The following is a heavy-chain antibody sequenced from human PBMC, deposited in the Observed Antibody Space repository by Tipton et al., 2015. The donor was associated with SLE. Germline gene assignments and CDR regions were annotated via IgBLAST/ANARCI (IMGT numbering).Heavy chain of an antibody. CDR3: ASDRLPGDHDAFDI. Sequence: TLSLTRTVSGGSISSHYWSWIRQPPGKGLEWIGYIYYRGSTNYNPSLKSRVTISVDTSKNQFSLKLSSVTAADTAVYYCASDRLPGDHDAFDIWGQGTMVTVSS. D-gene: IGHD7-27*01. CDR1: GGSISSHY. J-gene: IGHJ3*02. V-gene: IGHV4-59*11. CDR2: IYYRGST.